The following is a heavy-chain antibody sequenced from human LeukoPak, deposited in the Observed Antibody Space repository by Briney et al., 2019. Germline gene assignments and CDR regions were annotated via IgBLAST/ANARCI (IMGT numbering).Heavy chain of an antibody. CDR2: IGTAGDT. CDR3: ARSRDFYGSGSYYLDY. CDR1: GFTFSSYD. J-gene: IGHJ4*02. D-gene: IGHD3-10*01. Sequence: GGPLRLSCAASGFTFSSYDMHWVRQATGKGLEWVSAIGTAGDTYYPGSVKGRFTISRENAKNSLYLQMNSLRAGDTAVYYCARSRDFYGSGSYYLDYWGQGTLVTVSS. V-gene: IGHV3-13*04.